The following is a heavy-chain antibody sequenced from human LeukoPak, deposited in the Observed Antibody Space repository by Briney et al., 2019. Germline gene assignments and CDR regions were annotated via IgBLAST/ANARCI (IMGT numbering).Heavy chain of an antibody. CDR2: IYYSGST. J-gene: IGHJ6*02. Sequence: SETLSLTCTVSGGSISSGGYYWSWIRPHPGKGLEWIGYIYYSGSTYYNPSLKSRVTISVDTSKNQFSLKLSSVTAADTAVYYCARDRITMVRARSFYGMDVWGQGTTVTVSS. D-gene: IGHD3-10*01. CDR1: GGSISSGGYY. V-gene: IGHV4-31*03. CDR3: ARDRITMVRARSFYGMDV.